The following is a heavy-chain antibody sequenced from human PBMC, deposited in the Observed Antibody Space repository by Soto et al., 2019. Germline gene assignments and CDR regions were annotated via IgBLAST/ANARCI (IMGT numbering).Heavy chain of an antibody. Sequence: PGESLKLSCKTSGYSFISYWVAWVRQKPGKGLEWMGTFYPGDSTSTYSPSFQGQVTISVDKSISTAYLHLSSLKASDTAMYYCARIIGYCRNNHWSWTFDIGGEGTTVTV. V-gene: IGHV5-51*01. CDR1: GYSFISYW. D-gene: IGHD2-2*03. CDR3: ARIIGYCRNNHWSWTFDI. J-gene: IGHJ3*02. CDR2: FYPGDSTS.